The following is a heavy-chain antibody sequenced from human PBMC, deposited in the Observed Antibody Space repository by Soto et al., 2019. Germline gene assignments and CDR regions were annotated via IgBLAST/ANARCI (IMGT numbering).Heavy chain of an antibody. D-gene: IGHD2-21*02. CDR3: AREGPYCGGDCYNYGMDL. V-gene: IGHV4-34*01. J-gene: IGHJ6*02. CDR1: GGSFSGYY. CDR2: INHSGST. Sequence: SETLSLTCAVYGGSFSGYYWSWIRQPPGKGLEWIGEINHSGSTNYNPSLKSRVTISVDTSKNQFSLKLSSVTAADTAVYYCAREGPYCGGDCYNYGMDLWGQGTTVTVSS.